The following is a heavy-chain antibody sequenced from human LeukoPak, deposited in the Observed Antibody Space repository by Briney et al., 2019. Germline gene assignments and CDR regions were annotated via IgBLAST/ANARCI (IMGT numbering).Heavy chain of an antibody. CDR1: GFPFSSYS. CDR2: ISRSSSYI. V-gene: IGHV3-21*01. CDR3: ARDGLAAATLHWCFDL. Sequence: GGSLRLSCAASGFPFSSYSMNWVRQAPGKGLEWVSSISRSSSYIYYADSVKGRFTISRDNAKNSLYLQMNSLRAEDTAVYYCARDGLAAATLHWCFDLWGRGTLVTVSS. D-gene: IGHD2-15*01. J-gene: IGHJ2*01.